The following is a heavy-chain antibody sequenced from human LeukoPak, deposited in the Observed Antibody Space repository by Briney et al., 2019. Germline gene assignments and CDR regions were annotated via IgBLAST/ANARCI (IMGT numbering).Heavy chain of an antibody. D-gene: IGHD3-10*01. J-gene: IGHJ6*04. CDR3: ARSRITMVRGTPSHYYYYYSMDV. CDR2: ISSSSSYI. CDR1: GFTFSSYS. V-gene: IGHV3-21*01. Sequence: GGSLRLSCAASGFTFSSYSMNWVRQAPGKGLEWVSSISSSSSYIYYADSVKGRFTISRDNAKNSLYLQMNSLRAEDTAVYYCARSRITMVRGTPSHYYYYYSMDVWGKGTTVTVSS.